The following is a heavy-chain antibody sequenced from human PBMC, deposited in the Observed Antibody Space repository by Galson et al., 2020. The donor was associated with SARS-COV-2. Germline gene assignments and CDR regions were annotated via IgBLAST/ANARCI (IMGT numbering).Heavy chain of an antibody. CDR3: ARQILTGYYSFYYFDY. V-gene: IGHV4-39*01. Sequence: SETLSLTCTVSGGSISSSSYYWGWIRQPPGEGLEWIGSIYYSESNYYNPSLTSRVTMSVDTSKNQFSLKLSSVTAADTAVCYCARQILTGYYSFYYFDYWGQGTLVTVSS. CDR1: GGSISSSSYY. D-gene: IGHD3-9*01. CDR2: IYYSESN. J-gene: IGHJ4*02.